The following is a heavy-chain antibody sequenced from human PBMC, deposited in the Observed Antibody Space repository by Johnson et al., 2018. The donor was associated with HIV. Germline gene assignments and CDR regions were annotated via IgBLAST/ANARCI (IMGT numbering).Heavy chain of an antibody. V-gene: IGHV3-9*01. CDR2: ISWNSGSI. CDR3: VRSYSRTFDI. D-gene: IGHD2-21*01. Sequence: VQLVESGGGVVRPGGSLRLSCAASGFTFDDYAMHWVRQAPGKGLEWVSGISWNSGSIGHADSVKGRFTISRDNAKNSLYLQMNNLRPEDTALYYCVRSYSRTFDIWGQGTMVTVSS. J-gene: IGHJ3*02. CDR1: GFTFDDYA.